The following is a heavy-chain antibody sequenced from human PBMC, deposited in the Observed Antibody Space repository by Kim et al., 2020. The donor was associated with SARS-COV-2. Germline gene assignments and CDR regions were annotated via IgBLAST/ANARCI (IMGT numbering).Heavy chain of an antibody. D-gene: IGHD3-3*01. CDR2: IWYDGSNK. Sequence: GGSLRLSCAASGFTFSSYAMHWVRQAPGKGLEWVAVIWYDGSNKYYADSVKGRFTISRDNSKNTLYLQMNSLRAEDTAVYYCAKSQGVGDAFDIWGQGTMVTVSS. CDR1: GFTFSSYA. CDR3: AKSQGVGDAFDI. V-gene: IGHV3-33*06. J-gene: IGHJ3*02.